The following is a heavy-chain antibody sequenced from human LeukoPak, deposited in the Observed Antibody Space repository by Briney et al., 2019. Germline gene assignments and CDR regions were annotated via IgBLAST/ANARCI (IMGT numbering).Heavy chain of an antibody. CDR1: GFTFSSYW. CDR3: ARDRTRYSSSWD. Sequence: GGSLRLSCAASGFTFSSYWVSWVRQAPGKGLEWVANIKQDGSEKYYVDSVKGRFTISRDNAKNSLYLQMNSLRAEDTAVYYCARDRTRYSSSWDWGQGTLVTVSS. D-gene: IGHD6-13*01. V-gene: IGHV3-7*03. J-gene: IGHJ4*02. CDR2: IKQDGSEK.